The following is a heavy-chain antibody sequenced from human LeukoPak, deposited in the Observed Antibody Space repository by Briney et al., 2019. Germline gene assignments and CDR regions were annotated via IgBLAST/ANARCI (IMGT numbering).Heavy chain of an antibody. CDR3: ARDRGGAAPIDY. D-gene: IGHD6-6*01. J-gene: IGHJ4*02. CDR1: GGSISSYY. Sequence: SETLFLTCTVSGGSISSYYWSWIRQPPGKGLEWIGSIYHSGSTYYNPSLKSRVTISVDTSKNQFSLKLSSVTAADTAVYYCARDRGGAAPIDYWGQGTLVTVSS. V-gene: IGHV4-38-2*02. CDR2: IYHSGST.